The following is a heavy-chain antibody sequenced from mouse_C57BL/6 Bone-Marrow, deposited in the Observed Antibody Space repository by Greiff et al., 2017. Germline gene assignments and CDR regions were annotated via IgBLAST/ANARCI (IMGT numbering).Heavy chain of an antibody. CDR2: INPRSGNT. D-gene: IGHD2-3*01. J-gene: IGHJ3*01. CDR3: ARSSVYDGYYGRDY. CDR1: GYTFTSYG. Sequence: VQLKQSGAELARPGASVKLSCKASGYTFTSYGISWVKQRTGQGLEWIGEINPRSGNTYYNAKFKGKATLTADKSSSTAYMELRSLTSEDSAVYSCARSSVYDGYYGRDYWGQGTLVTVSA. V-gene: IGHV1-81*01.